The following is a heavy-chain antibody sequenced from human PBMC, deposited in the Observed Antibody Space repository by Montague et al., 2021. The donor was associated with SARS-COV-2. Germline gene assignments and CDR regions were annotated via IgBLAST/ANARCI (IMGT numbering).Heavy chain of an antibody. CDR2: IYHNGST. CDR3: ARGGGNSADYYNYTMDV. CDR1: GGSISSYY. J-gene: IGHJ6*02. V-gene: IGHV4-59*01. Sequence: SETLSLTCTVSGGSISSYYWTWIRQPPGKGLESIGYIYHNGSTKYNPSLKSRVTISVDTSKNQFSLKLSSVIVADTAVYYCARGGGNSADYYNYTMDVWGQGTTVTVFS. D-gene: IGHD4-23*01.